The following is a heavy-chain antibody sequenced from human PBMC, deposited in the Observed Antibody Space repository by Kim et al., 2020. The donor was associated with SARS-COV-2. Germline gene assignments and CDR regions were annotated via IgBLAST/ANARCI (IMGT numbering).Heavy chain of an antibody. CDR2: INHSGST. V-gene: IGHV4-34*01. J-gene: IGHJ5*02. CDR3: ATQAYGSGSYHWFDP. D-gene: IGHD3-10*01. CDR1: GGSFSGYY. Sequence: SETLSLTCAVYGGSFSGYYWSWIRQPPGKGLEWIGEINHSGSTNYNPSLKSRVTISVDTSKNQFPLKLSSVTAADTAVFYCATQAYGSGSYHWFDPWGRG.